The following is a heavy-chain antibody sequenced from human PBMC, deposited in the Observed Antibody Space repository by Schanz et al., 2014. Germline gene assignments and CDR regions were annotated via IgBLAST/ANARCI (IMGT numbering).Heavy chain of an antibody. Sequence: QLQLQESGPGLVKPSETLSLTCTVSGASISGSSDYWGWIRQSPGKGLEWIGNIYYTGTTYYNPSHKSRFSIPEDTPKTQVPLNLTSVTAADTAVFYCARRDNYLSAFDIWGQGTMVTVSS. CDR3: ARRDNYLSAFDI. CDR1: GASISGSSDY. J-gene: IGHJ3*02. CDR2: IYYTGTT. D-gene: IGHD4-4*01. V-gene: IGHV4-39*01.